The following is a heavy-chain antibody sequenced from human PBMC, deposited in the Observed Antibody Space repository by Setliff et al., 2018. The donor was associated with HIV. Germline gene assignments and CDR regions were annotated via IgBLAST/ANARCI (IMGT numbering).Heavy chain of an antibody. Sequence: GASVKVSCKAFGYSFTSYFLHWVRQAPGQGLEWLGMIDPNGGATNNAQKLQGRLTVTTDTSTSTLYMELSNLRSDDTAVYYCARAGGGATDQAFDIWGQGTMVTVS. CDR1: GYSFTSYF. CDR2: IDPNGGAT. D-gene: IGHD2-2*01. CDR3: ARAGGGATDQAFDI. J-gene: IGHJ3*02. V-gene: IGHV1-46*01.